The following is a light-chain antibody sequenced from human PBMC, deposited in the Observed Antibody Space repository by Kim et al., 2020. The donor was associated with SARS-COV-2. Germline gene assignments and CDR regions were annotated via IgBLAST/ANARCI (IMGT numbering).Light chain of an antibody. J-gene: IGKJ2*01. CDR2: DAS. V-gene: IGKV1-5*01. CDR1: QSISSW. Sequence: PSTLSASVGDRVTITCRASQSISSWLAWYQQKPGKAPKLLIYDASSLESGVPSRFSGSGSGTEFTLTISSLQPDDFATYYCQHRRTFGQGTKLEI. CDR3: QHRRT.